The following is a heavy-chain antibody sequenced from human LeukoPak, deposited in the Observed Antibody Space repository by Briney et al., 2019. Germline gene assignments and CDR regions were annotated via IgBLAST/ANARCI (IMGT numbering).Heavy chain of an antibody. CDR3: ARRTYSSSWYGFNYFDY. Sequence: PSGTLSLTCTVSGGSISSSSYYWGWIRQPRGRGLEWIVSIYYSGSTYYNPSLKSRITISVYTSKNQFSLKLSSVTAADTAVYYCARRTYSSSWYGFNYFDYWGQGTLVTVSS. D-gene: IGHD6-13*01. J-gene: IGHJ4*02. V-gene: IGHV4-39*01. CDR2: IYYSGST. CDR1: GGSISSSSYY.